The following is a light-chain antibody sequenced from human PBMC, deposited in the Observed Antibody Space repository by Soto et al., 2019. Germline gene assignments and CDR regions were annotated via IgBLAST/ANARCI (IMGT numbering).Light chain of an antibody. V-gene: IGLV2-8*01. CDR2: AVY. CDR3: SSYVTTNVVV. Sequence: QSVLTQPPSASGSPGQSVTISCTGTRDDVGGYNYVSWFQHHPGKAPKLMIYAVYQRPSGVPAPFSGSKSGNTASLTVSGPPAGDEAIYDCSSYVTTNVVVFGGGTKLTVL. J-gene: IGLJ2*01. CDR1: RDDVGGYNY.